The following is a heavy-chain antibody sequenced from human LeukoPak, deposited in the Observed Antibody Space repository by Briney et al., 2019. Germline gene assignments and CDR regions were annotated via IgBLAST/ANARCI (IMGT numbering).Heavy chain of an antibody. CDR3: ARKAYGLDV. V-gene: IGHV3-7*03. CDR2: IKQDGSEK. Sequence: PGGSLRLSCAPSGFTFSSYWMSWVRQAPGKGLEWVANIKQDGSEKYYVDSVKGRFTISRDNAKNSLYLQMNSLRAEDTAVYYCARKAYGLDVWGKGTMVTVSS. J-gene: IGHJ6*04. CDR1: GFTFSSYW.